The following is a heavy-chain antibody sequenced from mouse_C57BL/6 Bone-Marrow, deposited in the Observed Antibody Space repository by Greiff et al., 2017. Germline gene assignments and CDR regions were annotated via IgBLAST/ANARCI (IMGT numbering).Heavy chain of an antibody. Sequence: QVQLKESGPGLVQPSQSLSITCTVSGFSLTSYGVHWVRQSPGKGLEWLGVIWRGGSTDYNAAFMSRLSLTKDNSKSQVFFKMNSLQADDTAIYYCAKPHWDLYYFDYWGQGTTLTVSS. V-gene: IGHV2-5*01. D-gene: IGHD4-1*01. CDR2: IWRGGST. CDR1: GFSLTSYG. CDR3: AKPHWDLYYFDY. J-gene: IGHJ2*01.